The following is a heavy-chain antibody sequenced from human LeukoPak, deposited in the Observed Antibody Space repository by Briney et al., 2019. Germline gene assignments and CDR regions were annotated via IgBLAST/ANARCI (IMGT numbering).Heavy chain of an antibody. V-gene: IGHV1-8*01. CDR3: ARVGLVQEVYYYYYMDV. J-gene: IGHJ6*03. Sequence: GASVKVSCKASGYTFTSYDINWVRQATGQGLEWMGWMNPNSGNTGYAQKFQGRVTMTRNTSISTAYMELSSLRSEDTAVYYCARVGLVQEVYYYYYMDVWGKGTTVTISS. CDR2: MNPNSGNT. CDR1: GYTFTSYD. D-gene: IGHD1-1*01.